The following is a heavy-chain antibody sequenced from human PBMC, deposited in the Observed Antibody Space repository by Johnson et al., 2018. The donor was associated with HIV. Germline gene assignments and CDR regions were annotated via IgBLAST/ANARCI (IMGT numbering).Heavy chain of an antibody. D-gene: IGHD3-22*01. CDR2: IYSGGST. CDR3: AKGKQYDDRMDAFDI. J-gene: IGHJ3*02. CDR1: GFTVSSNY. Sequence: VQLVESGGGLIQPGGSLRLSCAASGFTVSSNYMSWVRQAPGKGLEWVSVIYSGGSTYYADSVKGRFTIFRDNSKNSLYLQLNSLGAEDTAWYYCAKGKQYDDRMDAFDIWGQGTMVTVSS. V-gene: IGHV3-53*01.